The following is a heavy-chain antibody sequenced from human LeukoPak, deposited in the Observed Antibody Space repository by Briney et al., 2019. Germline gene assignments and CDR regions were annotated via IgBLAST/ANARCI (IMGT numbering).Heavy chain of an antibody. J-gene: IGHJ6*02. CDR1: GGSISSYY. CDR2: IYYSGST. D-gene: IGHD1-1*01. Sequence: PSETLSLTCTVSGGSISSYYWSWIRQPPGKGLEWIGYIYYSGSTNYNPSLKSRVTISVDTSKNQFSLKLSSVTAADTAVYYCARVIFGSGTKYYYYGMDVWGQGTTVTVSS. V-gene: IGHV4-59*01. CDR3: ARVIFGSGTKYYYYGMDV.